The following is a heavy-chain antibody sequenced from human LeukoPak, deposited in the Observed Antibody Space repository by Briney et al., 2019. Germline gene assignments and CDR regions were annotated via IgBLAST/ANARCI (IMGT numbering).Heavy chain of an antibody. Sequence: GGSLRLSCAASGFTFSDYYMSWIRQAPGKGLEWVSYISSSGSTIYYADSVKGRFTISRDNAKNSLYLQMNSLRAEDTAVYYCARISLTGDTDYYDYWGQGTLVTVSS. J-gene: IGHJ4*02. D-gene: IGHD7-27*01. CDR3: ARISLTGDTDYYDY. V-gene: IGHV3-11*04. CDR2: ISSSGSTI. CDR1: GFTFSDYY.